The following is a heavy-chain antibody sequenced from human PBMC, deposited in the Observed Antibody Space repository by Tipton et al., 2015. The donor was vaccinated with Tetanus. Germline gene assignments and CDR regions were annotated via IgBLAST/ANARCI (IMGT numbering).Heavy chain of an antibody. J-gene: IGHJ4*02. Sequence: PGLVKPSETLSLTCTVSSGSIGTYYWTWIRQPPGKGLEWIGYIYYSGSTNYNPSLKSRVTISVDTSKHQFSLKLSSVTAADTAVYYCARAWSHWSAYYRGWGQGTLVTVSS. CDR1: SGSIGTYY. CDR2: IYYSGST. V-gene: IGHV4-59*12. D-gene: IGHD3-3*01. CDR3: ARAWSHWSAYYRG.